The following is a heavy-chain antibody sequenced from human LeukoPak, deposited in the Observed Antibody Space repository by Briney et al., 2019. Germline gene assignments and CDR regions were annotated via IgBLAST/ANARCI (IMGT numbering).Heavy chain of an antibody. CDR2: INPNSGGT. D-gene: IGHD6-13*01. Sequence: GASVKVSCKASGYTFTGYYMHWVRQAPGQGLEWMGWINPNSGGTNYAQKFQGRVTMTRDTSISTAYMELRSLRSDDTAVYYCARGGGVGIAAAGTKKNYYGMDVWGQGTTVTVSS. J-gene: IGHJ6*02. CDR1: GYTFTGYY. CDR3: ARGGGVGIAAAGTKKNYYGMDV. V-gene: IGHV1-2*02.